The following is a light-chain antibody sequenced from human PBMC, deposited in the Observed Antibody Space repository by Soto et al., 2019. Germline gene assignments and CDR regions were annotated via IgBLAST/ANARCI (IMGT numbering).Light chain of an antibody. J-gene: IGKJ5*01. Sequence: EIVLTQSPGTLSLAQGERATLSCRASQSISSSYLAWYQQKPGQAPRFFIYGASTRATGVPDRFSGSGSGTDFTLTVSRLEPEDFAVYYCQQYGSSPLITFGQGTRLEIK. CDR2: GAS. V-gene: IGKV3-20*01. CDR1: QSISSSY. CDR3: QQYGSSPLIT.